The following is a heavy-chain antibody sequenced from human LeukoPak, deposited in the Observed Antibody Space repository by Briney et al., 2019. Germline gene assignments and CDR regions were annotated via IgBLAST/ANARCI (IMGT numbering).Heavy chain of an antibody. V-gene: IGHV3-21*01. CDR2: ISSSGSYI. CDR3: ARAQEYDYGGNPLGY. Sequence: GGSLRLSCAASGFTFSSYDMNWVRQAPGKGLEWVSSISSSGSYIYYADSVKGRFTISRDNDKNSLYLQMNSLRAEDTAVYYCARAQEYDYGGNPLGYWGQGTLVTVSS. D-gene: IGHD4-23*01. CDR1: GFTFSSYD. J-gene: IGHJ4*02.